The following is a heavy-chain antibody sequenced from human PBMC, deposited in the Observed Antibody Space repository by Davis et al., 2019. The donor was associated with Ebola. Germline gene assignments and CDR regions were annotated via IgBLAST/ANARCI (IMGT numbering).Heavy chain of an antibody. CDR3: ARGGELVLLWFGELFDP. CDR2: INPSGGST. Sequence: AASVKVSCKASGYTFTSYYMHWVRQAPGQGLEWMGIINPSGGSTSYAQKFQGRVTMTRDTSISTAYMELSRLRSDDTAVYYCARGGELVLLWFGELFDPWGQGTLVTVSS. D-gene: IGHD3-10*01. V-gene: IGHV1-46*01. CDR1: GYTFTSYY. J-gene: IGHJ5*02.